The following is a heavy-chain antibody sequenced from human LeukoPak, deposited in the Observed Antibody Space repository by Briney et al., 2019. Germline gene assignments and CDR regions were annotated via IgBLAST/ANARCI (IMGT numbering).Heavy chain of an antibody. D-gene: IGHD3-16*01. J-gene: IGHJ4*02. V-gene: IGHV4-59*08. CDR2: IYSSGTT. CDR1: GVSISNYY. CDR3: ARHLGVGSYPLDS. Sequence: SETLSLTCTVSGVSISNYYWSWIRQPAGKGLEWIAHIYSSGTTTYNPSLKSRVTISLDTSKSQISLKVTSVTAADTAVYYCARHLGVGSYPLDSWGQGTLVTVSS.